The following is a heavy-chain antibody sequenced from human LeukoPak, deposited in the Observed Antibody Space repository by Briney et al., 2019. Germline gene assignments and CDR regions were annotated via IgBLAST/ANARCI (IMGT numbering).Heavy chain of an antibody. CDR2: TT. J-gene: IGHJ3*02. Sequence: TTNYAKKFQDRVTLTRDRSMSTAYMELSSLRSEDTAMYYCASARDYDILTGYYKGDAFDIWGQGTMVTVSS. D-gene: IGHD3-9*01. V-gene: IGHV1-45*02. CDR3: ASARDYDILTGYYKGDAFDI.